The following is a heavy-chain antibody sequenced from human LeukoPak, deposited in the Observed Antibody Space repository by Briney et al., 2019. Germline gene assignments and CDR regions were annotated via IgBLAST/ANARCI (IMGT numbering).Heavy chain of an antibody. CDR2: LNPDSAGT. J-gene: IGHJ4*02. CDR1: GYTFNGYY. D-gene: IGHD1-7*01. V-gene: IGHV1-2*02. Sequence: ASLKVSCTASGYTFNGYYMHWVRQPPGQGLEWMGWLNPDSAGTNYAQSFQGRVTMTRDPSISTAYMELSRLKSDDTAVYYCARSNWNYDLPGYYFDYWGQGTLVTVSS. CDR3: ARSNWNYDLPGYYFDY.